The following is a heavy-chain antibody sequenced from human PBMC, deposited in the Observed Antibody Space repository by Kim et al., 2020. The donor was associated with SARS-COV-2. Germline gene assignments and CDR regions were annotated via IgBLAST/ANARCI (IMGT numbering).Heavy chain of an antibody. CDR3: ARHKSSGSYYFDY. V-gene: IGHV4-59*08. D-gene: IGHD1-26*01. Sequence: YNPPPRRRVTISVETSKNQFSLKLSSVTAADTAVYYCARHKSSGSYYFDYWGQGTLVTVSS. J-gene: IGHJ4*02.